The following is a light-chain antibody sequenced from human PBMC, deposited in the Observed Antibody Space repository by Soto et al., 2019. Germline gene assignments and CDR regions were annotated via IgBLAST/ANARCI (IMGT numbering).Light chain of an antibody. Sequence: EIVLTQSPGTLSLSPGERATLSCRASQSVSSSYLAWYKQKPGQAPRLLIYGASSRATGIQDRFSGSGSGTDFPLTISRLEPEDFAVYYCQQYGSSLFTFGPGTKVDIK. J-gene: IGKJ3*01. CDR2: GAS. V-gene: IGKV3-20*01. CDR3: QQYGSSLFT. CDR1: QSVSSSY.